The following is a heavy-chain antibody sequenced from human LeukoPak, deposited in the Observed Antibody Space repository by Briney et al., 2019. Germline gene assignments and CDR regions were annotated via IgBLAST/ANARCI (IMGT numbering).Heavy chain of an antibody. Sequence: GGSLRLSCAASGFTFSSYGMHWVRQAPGKGLEWVAVISYDGSNKYYADSVKGRFTISRDNSKNTLYLQMNSLRAEDTAVYYCAKDVWEKQQLVKYFDYWGQGTLVTVSS. J-gene: IGHJ4*02. CDR3: AKDVWEKQQLVKYFDY. V-gene: IGHV3-30*18. CDR1: GFTFSSYG. CDR2: ISYDGSNK. D-gene: IGHD6-13*01.